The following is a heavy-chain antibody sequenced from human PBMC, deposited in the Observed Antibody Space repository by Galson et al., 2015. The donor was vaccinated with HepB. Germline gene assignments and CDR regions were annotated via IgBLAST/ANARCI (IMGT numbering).Heavy chain of an antibody. J-gene: IGHJ5*02. CDR2: IYHSGST. CDR1: GGSISSGGYS. V-gene: IGHV4-30-2*01. CDR3: ARGAVGFFRGVIRFDP. Sequence: TLSLTCTVSGGSISSGGYSWSWIRQPPGKGLEWIGYIYHSGSTYYNPSLKSRVTISADRSKNQFSLKLSSVTAADTAVYYCARGAVGFFRGVIRFDPWGQGTLVTVSS. D-gene: IGHD3-10*01.